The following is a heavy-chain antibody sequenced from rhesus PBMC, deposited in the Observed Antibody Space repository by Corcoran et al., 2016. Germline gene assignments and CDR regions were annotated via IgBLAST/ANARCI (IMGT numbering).Heavy chain of an antibody. CDR3: ARSLTLDY. Sequence: QVTLKESGPAVVKPTQTLTLTCTISGFSPRSPDMRVHRIRQSPGKALEWLALIDWNNVKEYSTPLNTRLTILQDTAKNQVVLIMPHMDPMDTATYYCARSLTLDYWGQGVLVTVSS. CDR2: IDWNNVK. J-gene: IGHJ4*01. D-gene: IGHD2-15*01. CDR1: GFSPRSPDMR. V-gene: IGHV2S2*01.